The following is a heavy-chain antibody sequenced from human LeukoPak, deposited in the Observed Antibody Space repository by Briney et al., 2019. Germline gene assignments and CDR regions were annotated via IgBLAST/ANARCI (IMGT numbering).Heavy chain of an antibody. Sequence: GGSVRLSCAASGFTFSTYWMHWVRQAPGKGLVWVSRINTDGTTTSYADSVKGRFTISRDNAKNTLYLQMNSLRAEDTAVYYCACGEPTAMGSSDYWGQGTLVTVSS. CDR1: GFTFSTYW. V-gene: IGHV3-74*01. J-gene: IGHJ4*02. CDR2: INTDGTTT. CDR3: ACGEPTAMGSSDY. D-gene: IGHD2-2*01.